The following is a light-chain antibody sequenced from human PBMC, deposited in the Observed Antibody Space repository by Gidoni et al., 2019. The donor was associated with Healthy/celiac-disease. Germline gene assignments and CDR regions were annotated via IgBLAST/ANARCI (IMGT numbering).Light chain of an antibody. V-gene: IGKV3-11*01. CDR1: PSVSSY. CDR3: QQRSNWPRT. Sequence: EIVLTQSPATLSLSPGERATLSCRASPSVSSYLAWYHQKPGQAPRLLIYDASNRATGIPARFSGSWSGTDFTLTISSLEPEDFAVYSCQQRSNWPRTFGQGTKVEIK. J-gene: IGKJ1*01. CDR2: DAS.